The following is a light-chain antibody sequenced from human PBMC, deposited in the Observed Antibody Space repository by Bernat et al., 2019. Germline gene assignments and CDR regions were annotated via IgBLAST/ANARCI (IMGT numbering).Light chain of an antibody. V-gene: IGLV1-40*01. Sequence: QSVLTQPPSVSGAPGQRVTISCTGSSSNIGAGYDVHWYQQLPGTAPKLLMYGNTNRPSGVRDRFSGSRSGTSASLAITGLEAEDEDDYYCQSYDSSLSGSLFGGGTKLNVL. CDR2: GNT. CDR3: QSYDSSLSGSL. CDR1: SSNIGAGYD. J-gene: IGLJ2*01.